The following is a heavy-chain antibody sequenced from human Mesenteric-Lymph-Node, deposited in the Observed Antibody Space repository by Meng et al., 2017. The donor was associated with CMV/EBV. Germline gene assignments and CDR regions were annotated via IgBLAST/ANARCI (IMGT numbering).Heavy chain of an antibody. V-gene: IGHV3-23*01. CDR3: ARPTTVSSNRCDP. D-gene: IGHD4-11*01. Sequence: GESLKISCAASGFTFSSYAMTWVRQAPGKGLEWVSAISGSGGNTYYADSVKGRFTISRDNSKNTLYLQMSSLRAEDTAVYYCARPTTVSSNRCDPWGQGTLVTVSS. CDR2: ISGSGGNT. J-gene: IGHJ5*02. CDR1: GFTFSSYA.